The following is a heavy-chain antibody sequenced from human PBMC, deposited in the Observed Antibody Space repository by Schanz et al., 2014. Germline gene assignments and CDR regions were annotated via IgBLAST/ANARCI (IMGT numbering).Heavy chain of an antibody. J-gene: IGHJ3*02. CDR2: IRSDNNHI. V-gene: IGHV3-21*01. Sequence: EVQLVESGGGLVKPGGSLRLSCVASGFPFSTYSIHWVRQAPGKGLEWVSYIRSDNNHIYYADSVKGRFTISRDNAKNSLFLQMNSLTAEDTAVYYCVREDMVRGIRAFDIWGQGTMVTVSS. D-gene: IGHD3-10*01. CDR1: GFPFSTYS. CDR3: VREDMVRGIRAFDI.